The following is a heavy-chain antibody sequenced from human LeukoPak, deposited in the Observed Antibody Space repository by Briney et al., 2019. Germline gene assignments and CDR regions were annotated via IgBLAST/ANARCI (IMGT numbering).Heavy chain of an antibody. D-gene: IGHD6-13*01. V-gene: IGHV4-59*01. CDR3: ARDSARIAAAGSYYYYGMDV. CDR2: IYYSGST. CDR1: GGSISSYY. J-gene: IGHJ6*02. Sequence: SETLSLTCTVSGGSISSYYWSWIRQPPGKGLEWIGYIYYSGSTNCNPSLKSRVTISVDTSKNQFSLKLSSVTAADTAVYYCARDSARIAAAGSYYYYGMDVWGQGTTVTVSS.